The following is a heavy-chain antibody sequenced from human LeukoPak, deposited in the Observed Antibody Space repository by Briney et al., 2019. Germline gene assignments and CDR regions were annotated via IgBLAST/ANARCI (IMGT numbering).Heavy chain of an antibody. CDR2: INPNSGGT. J-gene: IGHJ4*02. D-gene: IGHD5-12*01. V-gene: IGHV1-2*02. CDR3: AREDIVATITPILFDY. Sequence: ASVKVSCKASGYTFTGYYMHWVRQAPGQGLEWMGWINPNSGGTNYAQKFQGRVTMTRDTSISTAYMELSRLRSDDTAVYYCAREDIVATITPILFDYWGQGTLVTVSS. CDR1: GYTFTGYY.